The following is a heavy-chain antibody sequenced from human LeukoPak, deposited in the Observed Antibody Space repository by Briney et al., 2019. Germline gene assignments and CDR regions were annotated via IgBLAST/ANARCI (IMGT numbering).Heavy chain of an antibody. V-gene: IGHV1-2*02. CDR1: GYTFTGYY. CDR3: ARALHRYCSSTSCYPYYYYYYYMDV. J-gene: IGHJ6*03. Sequence: ASVKVSCKASGYTFTGYYMHWVRQAPGQGLEWMGWINPNSGGTNYAQEFQGRVTLTRDTSITTAYMELSRLRSDDTAVYYCARALHRYCSSTSCYPYYYYYYYMDVWGKGTTVTVSS. CDR2: INPNSGGT. D-gene: IGHD2-2*01.